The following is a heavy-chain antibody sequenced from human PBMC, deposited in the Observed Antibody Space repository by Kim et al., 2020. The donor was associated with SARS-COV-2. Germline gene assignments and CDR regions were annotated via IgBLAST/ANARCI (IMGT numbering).Heavy chain of an antibody. CDR2: IHYTGST. Sequence: SETLSLTCTVSGGSITNYYGNWIRQPPGKGLEWIGQIHYTGSTNYNPSLKSRVTISVDTSKNQFSLKLSSVTAADTAVYYCARESYSSGCVDTWGQGTLV. CDR3: ARESYSSGCVDT. V-gene: IGHV4-59*13. J-gene: IGHJ5*02. D-gene: IGHD6-19*01. CDR1: GGSITNYY.